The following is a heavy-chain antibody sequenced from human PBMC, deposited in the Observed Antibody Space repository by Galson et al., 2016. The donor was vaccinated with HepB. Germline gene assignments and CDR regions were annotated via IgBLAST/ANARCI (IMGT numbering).Heavy chain of an antibody. J-gene: IGHJ4*02. D-gene: IGHD6-13*01. Sequence: SVKVSCKASGDTFSSYGINWVRQAPGQGLEWMGGIIPIFSTANYAQTFQGRVTITADESTSTAYMELSSLRCEDTAVYYCARDLGYSSRWAFDYWGQGTLVTVSS. CDR2: IIPIFSTA. CDR3: ARDLGYSSRWAFDY. CDR1: GDTFSSYG. V-gene: IGHV1-69*13.